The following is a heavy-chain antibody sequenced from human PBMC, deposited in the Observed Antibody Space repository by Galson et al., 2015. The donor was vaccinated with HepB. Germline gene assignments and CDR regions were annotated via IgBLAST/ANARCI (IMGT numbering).Heavy chain of an antibody. CDR1: GFTFSSYA. D-gene: IGHD3-10*01. Sequence: SLRLSCAASGFTFSSYAMHWVRQAPGKGLEWVAVISYDGSNKYYADSVKGRFTISRDNSKNTLYLQMNSLRAEDTAVYYCARGFYYGSGSYYKDFAEYFQHWGQGTLVTVSS. CDR2: ISYDGSNK. CDR3: ARGFYYGSGSYYKDFAEYFQH. V-gene: IGHV3-30*04. J-gene: IGHJ1*01.